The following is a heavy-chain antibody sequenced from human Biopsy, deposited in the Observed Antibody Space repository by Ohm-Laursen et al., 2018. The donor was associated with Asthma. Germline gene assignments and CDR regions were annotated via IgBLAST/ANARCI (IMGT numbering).Heavy chain of an antibody. V-gene: IGHV4-31*03. J-gene: IGHJ4*02. CDR1: GASISSGIYY. Sequence: TLSLTCTVSGASISSGIYYWSWIRQHPGKGLEWIGYIYYSGSTHYNPSLKSRVSISIDTSKNQFSLKLSSVTAADTAVYYCARAQDYYDSRGYYRSFDYWGQGTLVTVSS. D-gene: IGHD3-22*01. CDR3: ARAQDYYDSRGYYRSFDY. CDR2: IYYSGST.